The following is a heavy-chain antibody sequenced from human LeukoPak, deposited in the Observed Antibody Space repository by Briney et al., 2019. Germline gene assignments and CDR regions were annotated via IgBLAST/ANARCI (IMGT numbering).Heavy chain of an antibody. V-gene: IGHV3-23*01. J-gene: IGHJ4*02. CDR1: GFTFSSYA. CDR3: AHVMGAIAAAGIYFDY. CDR2: ISGSGGST. Sequence: GGSLRLSCAASGFTFSSYAMSWVRQAPGKGLEWVSAISGSGGSTYYADSVKGRFTISRDNSKNTLYLQMNSLRAEDTAVYYCAHVMGAIAAAGIYFDYWGQGTLVTVSS. D-gene: IGHD6-13*01.